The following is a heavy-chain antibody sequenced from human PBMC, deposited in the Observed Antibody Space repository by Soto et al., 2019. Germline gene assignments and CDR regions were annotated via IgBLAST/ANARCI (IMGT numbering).Heavy chain of an antibody. CDR1: GFTFSTYS. CDR2: ISSSSGYI. V-gene: IGHV3-21*01. CDR3: ARVRSYSYGQGYGMDV. J-gene: IGHJ6*02. D-gene: IGHD5-18*01. Sequence: EVQLVESGGGLVKPGGSLRLSCAASGFTFSTYSMNWVRQAPGKGLEWVSSISSSSGYIYYADSVKGRFTISRDDAKNSLSLPMNSLRAEDTAVYYCARVRSYSYGQGYGMDVWGQGTTVTVSS.